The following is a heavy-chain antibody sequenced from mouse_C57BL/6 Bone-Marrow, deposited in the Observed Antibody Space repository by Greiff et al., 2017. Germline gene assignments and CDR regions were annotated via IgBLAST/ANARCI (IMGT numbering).Heavy chain of an antibody. J-gene: IGHJ1*03. D-gene: IGHD1-1*01. Sequence: EVKLQESGGGLVQPGESLKLSCESNEYEFPSHDMSWVRKTPEKRLELVAAINSDGGSTYYPDTMERRFIISRDNTKKTLYLQMSSLRSEDTALYYCARQRYYGSVWYFDVWGTGTTVTVSS. CDR2: INSDGGST. CDR1: EYEFPSHD. CDR3: ARQRYYGSVWYFDV. V-gene: IGHV5-2*01.